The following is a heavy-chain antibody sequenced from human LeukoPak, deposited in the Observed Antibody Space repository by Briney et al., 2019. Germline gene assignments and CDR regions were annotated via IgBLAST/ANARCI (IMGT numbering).Heavy chain of an antibody. CDR1: GESLNGHY. V-gene: IGHV4-34*01. D-gene: IGHD3-10*01. CDR3: ARHRRYGSGFDY. CDR2: GNDSGGT. J-gene: IGHJ4*02. Sequence: SETLSLTCAVYGESLNGHYWSWIRQSPGKGLEWIGEGNDSGGTKFNPSLRGRVTISVDTSKNQFSLKLSSVTAADTAVYYCARHRRYGSGFDYWGQGTLVTVSS.